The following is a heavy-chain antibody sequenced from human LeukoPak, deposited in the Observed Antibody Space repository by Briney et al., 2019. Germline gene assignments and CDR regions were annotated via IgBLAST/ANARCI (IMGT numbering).Heavy chain of an antibody. Sequence: SETLSLTCTVSSDSISSYHWSWIRQPPGKGLEWIGYISYSGSTNYNPSLKSRVTISVDTSENQFSLKVSSVTAADTAVYYCARVGRGDYVWGSYSFDYWGQGTLVTVSS. J-gene: IGHJ4*02. CDR1: SDSISSYH. CDR2: ISYSGST. V-gene: IGHV4-59*01. CDR3: ARVGRGDYVWGSYSFDY. D-gene: IGHD3-16*01.